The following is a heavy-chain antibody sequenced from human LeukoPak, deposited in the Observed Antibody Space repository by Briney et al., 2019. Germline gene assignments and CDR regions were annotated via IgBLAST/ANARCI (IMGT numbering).Heavy chain of an antibody. J-gene: IGHJ4*02. Sequence: PSETLSLTCAVYGGSFSGYYWSWIRQPPGKGLEWIGEINHSGSTNYNPSLKSRVTISVDTSKNQFSLKLSSVTAADTAVYYCDGGSYPGNYWGQGTLVTVSS. V-gene: IGHV4-34*01. D-gene: IGHD1-26*01. CDR3: DGGSYPGNY. CDR2: INHSGST. CDR1: GGSFSGYY.